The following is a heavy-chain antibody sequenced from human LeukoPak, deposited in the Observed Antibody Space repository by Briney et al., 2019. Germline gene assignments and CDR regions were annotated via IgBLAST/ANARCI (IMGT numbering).Heavy chain of an antibody. CDR1: GFTFSIYT. D-gene: IGHD7-27*01. V-gene: IGHV3-21*01. J-gene: IGHJ4*02. Sequence: GGSLRLSCVASGFTFSIYTMSWVRQAPGKGLEWVSSITSSSSMYSADSVKGRLTISRDNAKNSLYLQMNSLRAEGTAVYYCARDLAWGGYWGQGTLVTVSS. CDR2: ITSSSSM. CDR3: ARDLAWGGY.